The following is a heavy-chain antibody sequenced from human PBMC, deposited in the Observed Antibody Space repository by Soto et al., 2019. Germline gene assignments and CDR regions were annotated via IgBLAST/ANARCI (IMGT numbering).Heavy chain of an antibody. CDR2: ISTYNNNT. V-gene: IGHV1-18*01. J-gene: IGHJ4*02. CDR1: GGTFSSYA. CDR3: ARDDGYFGTYSYALDY. D-gene: IGHD1-26*01. Sequence: QVQLVQSGAEVKKPGSSVKVSCKASGGTFSSYAISWVRQAPGQGLEWMGWISTYNNNTNYAQKLQDRVTMTTDTSTTIAYMELRRLRSDATAVYYCARDDGYFGTYSYALDYWGQGTLVTVSS.